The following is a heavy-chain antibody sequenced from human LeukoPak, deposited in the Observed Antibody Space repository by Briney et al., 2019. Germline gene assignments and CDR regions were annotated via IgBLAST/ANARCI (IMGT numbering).Heavy chain of an antibody. Sequence: GGSLRLSCAASGFTFSSYGMHWGRQAPGKGLEWVAVISYDGSNKYYADSVKGRFTISRDNSKNTLYLQMDSLRAEDTAVYYCAKEYDSGGYGANFDYWGQGTLVTVSS. CDR3: AKEYDSGGYGANFDY. V-gene: IGHV3-30*18. D-gene: IGHD3-10*01. CDR2: ISYDGSNK. J-gene: IGHJ4*02. CDR1: GFTFSSYG.